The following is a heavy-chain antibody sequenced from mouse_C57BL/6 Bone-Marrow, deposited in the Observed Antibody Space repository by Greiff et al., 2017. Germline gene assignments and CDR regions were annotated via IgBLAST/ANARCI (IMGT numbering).Heavy chain of an antibody. V-gene: IGHV3-6*01. CDR2: ISYDGSN. Sequence: VQLKQSGPGLVKPSQSLSLTCSVTGYSITSGYYWNWIRQFPGNKLEWMGYISYDGSNNYNPSLKNRISITRDTSKNQFFLKLNSVTTEDTATYYCAREGLLRRFAYWGQGTLVTVSA. D-gene: IGHD2-3*01. CDR1: GYSITSGYY. J-gene: IGHJ3*01. CDR3: AREGLLRRFAY.